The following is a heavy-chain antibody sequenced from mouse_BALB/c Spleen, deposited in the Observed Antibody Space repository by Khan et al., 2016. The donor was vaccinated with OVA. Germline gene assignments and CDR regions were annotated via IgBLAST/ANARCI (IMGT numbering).Heavy chain of an antibody. D-gene: IGHD1-1*02. CDR3: ASGGYWYFDV. J-gene: IGHJ1*01. V-gene: IGHV9-3-1*01. CDR1: GYTFTNYG. Sequence: QIQLVQSGPELKKPGETVKISCKASGYTFTNYGMNWVKQAPGKGLKWMGWINTYTGEPTYADDFKGRFAFSLETSASTAYLQINNLKNEDSSTXVCASGGYWYFDVWGAGTTVTVSS. CDR2: INTYTGEP.